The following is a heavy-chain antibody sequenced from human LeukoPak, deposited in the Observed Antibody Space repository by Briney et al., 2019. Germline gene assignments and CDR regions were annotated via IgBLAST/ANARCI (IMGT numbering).Heavy chain of an antibody. Sequence: SETLSLTRTVSGGSISSYYWNWIRQPPGKGLEWIGYINYSGSTNYNPSLKSRVTISVDTSKNQFSLKVSSVTAADTAVYYCARDLGYDFWSGYGYWGQGTLVTVSS. CDR3: ARDLGYDFWSGYGY. D-gene: IGHD3-3*01. V-gene: IGHV4-59*01. CDR1: GGSISSYY. J-gene: IGHJ4*02. CDR2: INYSGST.